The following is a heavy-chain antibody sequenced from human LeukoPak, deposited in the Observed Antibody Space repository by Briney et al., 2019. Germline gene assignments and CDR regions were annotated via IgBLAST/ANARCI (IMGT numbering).Heavy chain of an antibody. Sequence: GGSLRLSCAASGFPINSYTMNWVRQARGKGLEWVSSISSSGIYIYYADSVKGRFTISRDNAKNSLYLQMNSLRAEDTAVYYCARQTTVTTDAWDGFDYWGQGTLVTVSS. D-gene: IGHD4-17*01. J-gene: IGHJ4*02. CDR1: GFPINSYT. CDR3: ARQTTVTTDAWDGFDY. CDR2: ISSSGIYI. V-gene: IGHV3-21*01.